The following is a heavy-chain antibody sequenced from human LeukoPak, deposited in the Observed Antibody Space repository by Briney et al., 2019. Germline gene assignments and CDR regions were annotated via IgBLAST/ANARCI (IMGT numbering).Heavy chain of an antibody. J-gene: IGHJ4*02. CDR1: GFTFSSYA. D-gene: IGHD3-22*01. V-gene: IGHV3-23*01. CDR3: ARASYYYDSSGLPPYFDY. Sequence: GGSLRLSCAASGFTFSSYAMSWVRQAPGKGLEWVSAISGSGGSTYYADSVKGRFTISRDNAKNSLYLQMNSLRAEDTAVYYCARASYYYDSSGLPPYFDYWGQGTLVTVSS. CDR2: ISGSGGST.